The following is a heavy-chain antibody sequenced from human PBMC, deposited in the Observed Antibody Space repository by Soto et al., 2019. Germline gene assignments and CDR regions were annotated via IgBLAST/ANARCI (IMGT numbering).Heavy chain of an antibody. CDR2: IYSSGST. D-gene: IGHD3-3*01. CDR3: ARGQRFSDWFDP. J-gene: IGHJ5*02. CDR1: GGAISTYY. Sequence: SETLSLTCTVSGGAISTYYWTWIRQPAGKGLEWIGRIYSSGSTKYNPSLQSRVTMSLATSNNQFSLRLTSVTAADTAVYYCARGQRFSDWFDPWGQGTLVTVSS. V-gene: IGHV4-4*07.